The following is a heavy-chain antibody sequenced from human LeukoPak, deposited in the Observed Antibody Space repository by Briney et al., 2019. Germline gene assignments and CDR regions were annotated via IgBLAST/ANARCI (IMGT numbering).Heavy chain of an antibody. CDR1: GFTFSRYW. CDR2: ISTDGSST. Sequence: PGGSLRLSCAASGFTFSRYWMHCLRQAPGKGLVWVSRISTDGSSTSYADSVKGRFTISRDNGKNTLYLQVNSLRAEDMAVYYCASYLTSIPSGMDVWGQGTTVTVSS. V-gene: IGHV3-74*01. D-gene: IGHD2/OR15-2a*01. CDR3: ASYLTSIPSGMDV. J-gene: IGHJ6*02.